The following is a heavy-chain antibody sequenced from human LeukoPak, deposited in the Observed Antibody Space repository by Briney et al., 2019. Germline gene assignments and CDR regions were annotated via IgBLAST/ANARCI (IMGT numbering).Heavy chain of an antibody. V-gene: IGHV4-31*03. Sequence: PSQTLSFTCTVSADSLSSGGHYWAWIRQFPGKGLESIGFIHHSGGSRHNPSLKDRVAISVDTSRKQFALKLSSVTAADTAMYYCARGGNRFGGFYFDYWGQGIQVIVSS. CDR2: IHHSGGS. D-gene: IGHD3-10*01. CDR3: ARGGNRFGGFYFDY. CDR1: ADSLSSGGHY. J-gene: IGHJ4*02.